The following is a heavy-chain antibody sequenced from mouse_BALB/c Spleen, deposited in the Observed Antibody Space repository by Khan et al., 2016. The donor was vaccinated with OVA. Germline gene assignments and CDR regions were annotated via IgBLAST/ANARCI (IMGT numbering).Heavy chain of an antibody. D-gene: IGHD1-3*01. V-gene: IGHV2-9*02. CDR3: ARLEDI. Sequence: QVQLKQSGPGLVEPSQSLSITCTVSGFSLTSYGVHWVSQPPGKGLEWLGVIWAGGSTNYNSALMYRLSISKDNSKSQVFLQTNPLHTYYTAMYYCARLEDIWGQGTTLT. CDR1: GFSLTSYG. J-gene: IGHJ2*01. CDR2: IWAGGST.